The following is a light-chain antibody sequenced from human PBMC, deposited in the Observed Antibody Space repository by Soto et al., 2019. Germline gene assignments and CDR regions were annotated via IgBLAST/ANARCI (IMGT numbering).Light chain of an antibody. CDR1: ISDVGGYKY. Sequence: QSALTHPASVSRSPGHSITISFTGTISDVGGYKYVSWYQQHPGKAPKLLIYEVSNRPSGISNRFSASKSDNKAYMTISGLRAEDEADYYCSSYRRGDLYVFGTGTKVTVL. CDR3: SSYRRGDLYV. V-gene: IGLV2-14*01. J-gene: IGLJ1*01. CDR2: EVS.